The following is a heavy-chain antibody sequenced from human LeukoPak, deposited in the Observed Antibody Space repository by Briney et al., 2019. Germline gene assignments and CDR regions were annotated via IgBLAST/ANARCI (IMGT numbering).Heavy chain of an antibody. J-gene: IGHJ5*02. Sequence: PGGSLRLSCAASGFTFSSYWMSWVRQAPGKGLEWVANIKQDGSEKYYVDSVKGRFTISRDNAKNSLYLQMNSLRAEDTAVYYCAREWRGDCSSTSCLDLPSHKFDPWGQGTLVTVSS. CDR1: GFTFSSYW. V-gene: IGHV3-7*01. D-gene: IGHD2-2*01. CDR2: IKQDGSEK. CDR3: AREWRGDCSSTSCLDLPSHKFDP.